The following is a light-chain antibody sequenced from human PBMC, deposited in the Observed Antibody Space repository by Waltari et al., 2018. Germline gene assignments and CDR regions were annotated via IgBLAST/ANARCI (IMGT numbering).Light chain of an antibody. J-gene: IGKJ2*01. CDR2: DAS. CDR3: QRYNTWPYT. V-gene: IGKV3-11*01. CDR1: QNVDNY. Sequence: EIVLTQSPGTVSLSPGERATLSCRASQNVDNYVAWYQQRPGQTPKLLIYDASNRATGVPARFSGSGSGTDFTHTISGLEPEDFAVYYCQRYNTWPYTFGQGTKVEIK.